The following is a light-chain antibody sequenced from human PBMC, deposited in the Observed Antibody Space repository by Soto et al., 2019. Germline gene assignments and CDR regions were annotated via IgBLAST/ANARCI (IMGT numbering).Light chain of an antibody. V-gene: IGKV1-9*01. CDR2: AAS. Sequence: DIQLTQSPSFLSASVGDRVTITCRASQGIRDFLAWYQQQPGKAPKLLIYAASTLQAGVPTRFSGFASGTEFTLTISNLQPADSATYYCQQYKVYPLTFGGGTKVEIK. CDR3: QQYKVYPLT. CDR1: QGIRDF. J-gene: IGKJ4*01.